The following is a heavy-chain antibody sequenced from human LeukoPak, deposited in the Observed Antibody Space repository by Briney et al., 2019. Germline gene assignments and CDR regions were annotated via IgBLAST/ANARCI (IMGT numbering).Heavy chain of an antibody. CDR1: GGSMKNYY. V-gene: IGHV4-59*01. CDR2: VYNIGNT. Sequence: PSETLSLTCTVSGGSMKNYYWSWIRQPPGKGLEWIGYVYNIGNTNYNPSLKGRITISVDTLKNQFSLRLTSVTTADTAVYYCARGPNLLLYQMDIWGTGTTVTVSS. J-gene: IGHJ6*03. CDR3: ARGPNLLLYQMDI. D-gene: IGHD2-21*01.